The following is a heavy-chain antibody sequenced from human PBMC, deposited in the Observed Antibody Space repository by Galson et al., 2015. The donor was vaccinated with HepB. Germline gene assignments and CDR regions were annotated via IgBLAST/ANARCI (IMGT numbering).Heavy chain of an antibody. D-gene: IGHD6-19*01. Sequence: SLRLSCAASGFTFSNYAVSWVRQAPGKGLEWVSGITGSAASTYYADSVKGRFTISRDNSKNTLYLQMSSLRAEDTAVYYCAKTGTGWLFDHWGQGTLVTVSS. J-gene: IGHJ4*02. CDR2: ITGSAAST. CDR1: GFTFSNYA. CDR3: AKTGTGWLFDH. V-gene: IGHV3-23*01.